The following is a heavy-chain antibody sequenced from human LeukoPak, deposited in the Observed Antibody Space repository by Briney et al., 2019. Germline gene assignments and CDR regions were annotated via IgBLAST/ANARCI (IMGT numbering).Heavy chain of an antibody. J-gene: IGHJ3*02. D-gene: IGHD4-17*01. V-gene: IGHV3-48*01. CDR1: GFTFSVYS. CDR2: ISSTSTTI. CDR3: VRNDGDDAFDI. Sequence: GGSLRLSCAASGFTFSVYSMNWFRQAPGRGLEWVSYISSTSTTIYYKDAVKGRFTISRDNAKNSLYLHMTSLRVEDTAVYYCVRNDGDDAFDIWGQGTMVTVSS.